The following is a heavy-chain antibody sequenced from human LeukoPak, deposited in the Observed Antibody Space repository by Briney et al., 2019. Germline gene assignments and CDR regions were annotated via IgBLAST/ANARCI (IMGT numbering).Heavy chain of an antibody. V-gene: IGHV4-61*02. J-gene: IGHJ4*02. D-gene: IGHD2-21*01. CDR1: GGSISSSSYY. CDR3: ARGGGDWGFHQSDY. CDR2: IYTSGST. Sequence: SETLSLTCTVSGGSISSSSYYWGWIRQPAGKGLEWIGRIYTSGSTNYNPSLKSRVTISVDTSKNQFSLKLSSVTAADTAVYYCARGGGDWGFHQSDYWGQGTLVTVSS.